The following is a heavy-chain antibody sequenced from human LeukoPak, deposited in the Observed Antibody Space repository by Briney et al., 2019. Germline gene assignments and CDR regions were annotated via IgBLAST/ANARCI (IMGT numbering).Heavy chain of an antibody. J-gene: IGHJ5*02. CDR1: GASVSSYY. CDR3: ATGYYEPFAT. Sequence: MSSETLSLTCTFSGASVSSYYWDWLRQTPGKGLEWIGYISDTGKTYSNPSLKSRVSISLGPANKQFSLRLRSVTAADSAVYYCATGYYEPFATWGPGILVTVSS. V-gene: IGHV4-59*02. D-gene: IGHD3-3*01. CDR2: ISDTGKT.